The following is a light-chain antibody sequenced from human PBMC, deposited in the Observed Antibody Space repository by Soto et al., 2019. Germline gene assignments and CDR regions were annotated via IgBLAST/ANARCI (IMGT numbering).Light chain of an antibody. J-gene: IGKJ1*01. CDR2: KAS. CDR3: QHYNSYSEA. V-gene: IGKV1-5*03. CDR1: QTISSW. Sequence: DIQMTQSPSTLSGSVACRVTITCRASQTISSWLAWYQQKPGKAPKLLIYKASTLKSGVPSRFSGSGSGTEFTLTISSLQPDDFATYYCQHYNSYSEAFGQGTKVDIK.